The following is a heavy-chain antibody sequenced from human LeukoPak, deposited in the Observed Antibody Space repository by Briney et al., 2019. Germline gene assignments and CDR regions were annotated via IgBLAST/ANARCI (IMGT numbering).Heavy chain of an antibody. Sequence: SSETLSLTCAVSGGSISSGGYSWSWIRQPPGKGLEWIGYTYHSGSTYYNPSLKSRVTISVDTSKNQFSLKLSSVTAADTAVYYCARQGARYSSGFFDYWGQGTLVTVSS. CDR3: ARQGARYSSGFFDY. V-gene: IGHV4-30-2*02. CDR2: TYHSGST. J-gene: IGHJ4*02. D-gene: IGHD6-19*01. CDR1: GGSISSGGYS.